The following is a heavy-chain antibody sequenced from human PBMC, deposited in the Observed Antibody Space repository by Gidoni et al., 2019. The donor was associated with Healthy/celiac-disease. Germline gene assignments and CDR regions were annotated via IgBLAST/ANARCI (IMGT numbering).Heavy chain of an antibody. CDR3: AKLRFLESREAFDI. CDR2: ISYDGSNK. CDR1: GFTFSSYG. V-gene: IGHV3-30*18. D-gene: IGHD3-3*01. Sequence: QVQLVESGGGVVQPGRSLRLSCAASGFTFSSYGMHWVRQGPGKGLEWVAVISYDGSNKYYADSVKGRFTISRDNSKNTLYLQMNSLRAEDTAVYYCAKLRFLESREAFDIWGQGTMVTVSS. J-gene: IGHJ3*02.